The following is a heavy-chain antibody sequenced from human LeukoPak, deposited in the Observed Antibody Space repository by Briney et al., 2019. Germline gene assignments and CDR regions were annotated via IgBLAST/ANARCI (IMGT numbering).Heavy chain of an antibody. J-gene: IGHJ3*02. V-gene: IGHV3-20*04. CDR1: GFTFSSYG. CDR3: AKKYYYDSSGYSGAFDI. Sequence: GGTLRLSCAASGFTFSSYGMSWVRQAPGKGLEWVSGINWNGGSTGYADSVKGRFTISRDNAKNSLYLQMNSLRAEDTAVYYCAKKYYYDSSGYSGAFDIWGQGTMVTVSS. D-gene: IGHD3-22*01. CDR2: INWNGGST.